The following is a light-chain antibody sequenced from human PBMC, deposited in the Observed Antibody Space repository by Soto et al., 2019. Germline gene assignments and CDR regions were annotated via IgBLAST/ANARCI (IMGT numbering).Light chain of an antibody. CDR1: SSDVGAHNF. V-gene: IGLV2-14*01. Sequence: QSALTQPASVSGSPGQSIAISCSGTSSDVGAHNFVSWYQQQPGKAPKLINYDVGTRPSGVSDLFSGSKSGNTASLTISWLQTEEEADYYSSSYTLTMTYLFGAGTKLTVL. CDR3: SSYTLTMTYL. CDR2: DVG. J-gene: IGLJ1*01.